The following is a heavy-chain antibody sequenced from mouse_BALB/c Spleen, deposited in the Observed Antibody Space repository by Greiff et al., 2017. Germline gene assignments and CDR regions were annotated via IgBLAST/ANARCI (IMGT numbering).Heavy chain of an antibody. CDR1: GFAFSSYD. D-gene: IGHD1-2*01. V-gene: IGHV5-12-1*01. J-gene: IGHJ4*01. Sequence: EVMLVESGGGLVKPGGSLKLSCAASGFAFSSYDMSWVRQTPEKRLEWVAYISSGGGSTYYPDTVKGRFTISRDNAKNTLYLQMSSLKSEDTAMYYCAKQGELTTATEAMDDWGQGTSVTVSS. CDR3: AKQGELTTATEAMDD. CDR2: ISSGGGST.